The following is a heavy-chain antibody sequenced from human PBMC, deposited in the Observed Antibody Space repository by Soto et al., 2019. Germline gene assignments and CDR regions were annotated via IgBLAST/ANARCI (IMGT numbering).Heavy chain of an antibody. J-gene: IGHJ4*02. CDR2: INHSGST. V-gene: IGHV4-34*01. CDR3: ARGRAVTTPYYFDY. D-gene: IGHD4-17*01. CDR1: GGSFSGYY. Sequence: QVQLQQWGAGLLKPSETLSLTCAVYGGSFSGYYWSWIRQPPGKGLEWIGEINHSGSTNYNPPLKSRVTITVETSKNQFSLKLSSVTAADTAVYYCARGRAVTTPYYFDYWGQGTLVTVSS.